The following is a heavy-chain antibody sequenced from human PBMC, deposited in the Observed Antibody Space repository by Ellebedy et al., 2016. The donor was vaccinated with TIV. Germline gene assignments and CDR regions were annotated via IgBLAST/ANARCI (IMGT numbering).Heavy chain of an antibody. Sequence: GGSLRLXCAASGFPFSTYAMHWVRQAPGKGLEWVSLISYDGRNKYYSDSVKGRFTVSRDSSKNTLYLQMNSLRVEDTAVYYCARDPPAITYRTWGWGQGTLVTVSS. J-gene: IGHJ4*02. CDR3: ARDPPAITYRTWG. D-gene: IGHD5-24*01. V-gene: IGHV3-30*14. CDR1: GFPFSTYA. CDR2: ISYDGRNK.